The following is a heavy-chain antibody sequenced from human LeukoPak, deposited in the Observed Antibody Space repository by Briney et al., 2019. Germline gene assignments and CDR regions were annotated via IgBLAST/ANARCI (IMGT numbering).Heavy chain of an antibody. J-gene: IGHJ3*02. D-gene: IGHD3-22*01. Sequence: SETLSLTCTVSGGSISSGGYYWSWIRQHPGKGLEWIGYIYYSGSTYYNPSLKSRVTISVDTSKNQFSLKLSSVTAADTAVYYCARNVRLYYYDSSGHDAFDIWGQGTMVTVSS. CDR3: ARNVRLYYYDSSGHDAFDI. V-gene: IGHV4-31*03. CDR2: IYYSGST. CDR1: GGSISSGGYY.